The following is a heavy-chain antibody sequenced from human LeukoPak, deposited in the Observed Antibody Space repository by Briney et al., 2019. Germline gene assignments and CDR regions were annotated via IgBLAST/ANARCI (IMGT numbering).Heavy chain of an antibody. CDR3: AGYSGHDLRHYYGMDV. CDR2: ISGSGGST. CDR1: GFTFSSYA. V-gene: IGHV3-23*01. J-gene: IGHJ6*02. D-gene: IGHD5-12*01. Sequence: GGSLRLSCAASGFTFSSYAMSWVRQAPGKGLEWVSAISGSGGSTYYADSVKGRFTISRDNSKNTLYLQMNSLRAEDTAVYYCAGYSGHDLRHYYGMDVWGQGTTVTVSS.